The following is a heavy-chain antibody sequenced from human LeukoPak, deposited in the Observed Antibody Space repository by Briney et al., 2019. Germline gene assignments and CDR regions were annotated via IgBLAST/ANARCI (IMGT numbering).Heavy chain of an antibody. J-gene: IGHJ4*02. CDR2: IYYSGST. CDR3: ARHDARGWSKIDY. Sequence: SETLSLTCTVSGGSISSSSYYWGWIRQPPGKGLEWIGSIYYSGSTYYNPSLKSRVTISVDTSKNQFSLKLSSVTAADTAVYYCARHDARGWSKIDYWGQGTLSPSPQ. D-gene: IGHD6-19*01. CDR1: GGSISSSSYY. V-gene: IGHV4-39*01.